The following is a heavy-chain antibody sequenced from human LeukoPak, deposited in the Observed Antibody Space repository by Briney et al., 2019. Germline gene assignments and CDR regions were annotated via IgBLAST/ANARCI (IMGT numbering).Heavy chain of an antibody. D-gene: IGHD2-2*01. CDR1: GFTFSRDW. J-gene: IGHJ5*02. Sequence: SGGSLRLSCAASGFTFSRDWMNWVRQAPGKGLEWVANINQNGNGKYYADSVKGRFTISRDNAKNSLYLQMNSLRAEDTAVYYCARDFCSSTSCFYDPWGQGTLVTVSS. V-gene: IGHV3-7*01. CDR3: ARDFCSSTSCFYDP. CDR2: INQNGNGK.